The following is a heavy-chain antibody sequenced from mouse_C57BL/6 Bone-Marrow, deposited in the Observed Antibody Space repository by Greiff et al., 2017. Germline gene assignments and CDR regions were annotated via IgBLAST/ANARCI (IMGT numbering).Heavy chain of an antibody. V-gene: IGHV2-2*01. D-gene: IGHD1-1*01. Sequence: QVQLKESGPGLVQPSQSLSITCTVSGFSLTSYGVHWVRQSPGKGLEWLGVIWSGGSTDYNAAFISRLSISKDNSKSQVFLKMNRLQADDTAKSYDARWYYGGSYWYFDDWGPGTAVTVSS. CDR1: GFSLTSYG. CDR2: IWSGGST. CDR3: ARWYYGGSYWYFDD. J-gene: IGHJ1*01.